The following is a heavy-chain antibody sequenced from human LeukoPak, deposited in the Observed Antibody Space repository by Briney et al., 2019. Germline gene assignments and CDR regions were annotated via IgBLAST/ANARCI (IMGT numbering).Heavy chain of an antibody. V-gene: IGHV4-59*01. Sequence: PETLSLTCTVSGGSISSYYWSWIRHPPGKGLEWIGYIYYSGSTDYTPSLKSRVTISVDTSKNQFSLRLSSVTAADTAVYYCTRGGRGAMVLNWFDTWGQGTLVTVSS. CDR2: IYYSGST. CDR1: GGSISSYY. J-gene: IGHJ5*02. CDR3: TRGGRGAMVLNWFDT. D-gene: IGHD5-18*01.